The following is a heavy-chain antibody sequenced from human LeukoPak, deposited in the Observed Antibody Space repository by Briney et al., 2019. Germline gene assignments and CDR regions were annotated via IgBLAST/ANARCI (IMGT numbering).Heavy chain of an antibody. V-gene: IGHV3-30-3*02. CDR3: AKRVSSGWSHDY. J-gene: IGHJ4*02. Sequence: PGGSLRLSCAASGFDFNYYSLLWVRQAPGKGLEWVALISYNGNDQFYADSLQGRFTISRDNSKNTLYLQMNSLRAEDTAVYYCAKRVSSGWSHDYWGQGTLVTVSS. D-gene: IGHD6-19*01. CDR2: ISYNGNDQ. CDR1: GFDFNYYS.